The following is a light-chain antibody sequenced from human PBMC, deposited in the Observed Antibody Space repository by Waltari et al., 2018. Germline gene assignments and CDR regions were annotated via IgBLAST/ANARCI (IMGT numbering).Light chain of an antibody. CDR3: CSYAGSDTFVV. CDR1: SSDVGSYNL. V-gene: IGLV2-23*02. Sequence: QSALTQPASVSGSPGQSITISCTGTSSDVGSYNLVSWYQQHPAKAPKLMIYEVSNRPSGVSVRFSGCKSGNTASLTSSGLQAEDEADYYCCSYAGSDTFVVLGGGTKLTVL. J-gene: IGLJ2*01. CDR2: EVS.